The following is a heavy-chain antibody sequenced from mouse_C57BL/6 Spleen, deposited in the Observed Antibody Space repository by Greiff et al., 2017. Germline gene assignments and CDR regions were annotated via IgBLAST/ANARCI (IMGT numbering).Heavy chain of an antibody. D-gene: IGHD2-4*01. CDR2: LYPGSGST. CDR3: ARGDYDVDYFDY. V-gene: IGHV1-55*01. CDR1: GYTFTSYW. Sequence: QVQLQRPGAELVKPGASVKMSCKASGYTFTSYWITWVKQRPGQGLEWIGDLYPGSGSTNYNEKFKSKATLTVDTSSSTAYMQLSSLTSEDSAVYYCARGDYDVDYFDYWGQGTTLTVSS. J-gene: IGHJ2*01.